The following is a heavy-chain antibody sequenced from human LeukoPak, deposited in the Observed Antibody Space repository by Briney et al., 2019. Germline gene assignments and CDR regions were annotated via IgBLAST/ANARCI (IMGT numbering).Heavy chain of an antibody. Sequence: GASVKVSCKASGYSFTKHGISWVRQAPGQGLEWMGWISAYTGNTNYAQNFQGRVTMTTDTSTSTAFMELRSLRSDDTAVYYCARRGVWYFYDNTGYYPLDYWGQGTLVTVSS. D-gene: IGHD3-22*01. CDR1: GYSFTKHG. J-gene: IGHJ4*02. CDR2: ISAYTGNT. CDR3: ARRGVWYFYDNTGYYPLDY. V-gene: IGHV1-18*01.